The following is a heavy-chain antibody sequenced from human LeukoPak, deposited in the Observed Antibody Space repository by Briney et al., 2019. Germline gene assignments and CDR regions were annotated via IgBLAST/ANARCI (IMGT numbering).Heavy chain of an antibody. V-gene: IGHV3-30*18. D-gene: IGHD2-2*01. J-gene: IGHJ6*02. CDR3: AKDELSVVVVPAAIFDYYYYGMGV. CDR1: GFTFSSYG. Sequence: PGRSLRLSCAASGFTFSSYGMHWVRQAPGKGLEWVAVISYDGSNKYYADSVKGRFTISRDNSKNTLYLQMNSLRAEDTAVYYCAKDELSVVVVPAAIFDYYYYGMGVWGQGTTVTVSS. CDR2: ISYDGSNK.